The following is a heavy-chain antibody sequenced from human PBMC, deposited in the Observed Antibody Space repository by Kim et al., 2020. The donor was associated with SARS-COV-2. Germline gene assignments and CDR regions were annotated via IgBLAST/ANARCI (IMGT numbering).Heavy chain of an antibody. V-gene: IGHV3-7*03. Sequence: GGSLRLSCAASGFTFSSYWMSWVRQAPGKGLEWVANIKQDGSEKYYVDSVKGRFTISRDNAKNSLYLQMNSLRAEDTAVYYCARTPAIGYGGDYPDYWGQGTLVTVSS. D-gene: IGHD4-17*01. CDR2: IKQDGSEK. CDR3: ARTPAIGYGGDYPDY. CDR1: GFTFSSYW. J-gene: IGHJ4*02.